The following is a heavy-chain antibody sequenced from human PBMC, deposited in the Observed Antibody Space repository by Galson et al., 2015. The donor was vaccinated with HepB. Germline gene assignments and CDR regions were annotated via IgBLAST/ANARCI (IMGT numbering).Heavy chain of an antibody. CDR2: IRFDGSNK. CDR3: TKDRVQGDDGCFGS. J-gene: IGHJ4*02. D-gene: IGHD2-21*02. V-gene: IGHV3-30*02. CDR1: GFIFSDYA. Sequence: SLRLSCAASGFIFSDYAMNWVRQAPGKGLEWVAFIRFDGSNKDYGDSVKGRFTISRDNSKNTLYLEMNSLRREDTAVYYCTKDRVQGDDGCFGSWGQGTLVTVSS.